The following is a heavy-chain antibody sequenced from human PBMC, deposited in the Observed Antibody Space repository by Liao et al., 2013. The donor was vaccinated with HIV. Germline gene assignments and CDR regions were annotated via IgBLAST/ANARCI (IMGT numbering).Heavy chain of an antibody. J-gene: IGHJ2*01. CDR3: VRSYYYGLGSADWFFNL. CDR1: GGSMSSDY. D-gene: IGHD3-10*01. V-gene: IGHV4-4*07. Sequence: QVQLQESGPGVVKPSETLSLSCIVSGGSMSSDYWSWIRQPAGKGLEWIGRLHPSGSTNYNPSLKSRVTMSVDASKNLFSLRLRSVSAADTAIYYCVRSYYYGLGSADWFFNLWGPGTLVTVAS. CDR2: LHPSGST.